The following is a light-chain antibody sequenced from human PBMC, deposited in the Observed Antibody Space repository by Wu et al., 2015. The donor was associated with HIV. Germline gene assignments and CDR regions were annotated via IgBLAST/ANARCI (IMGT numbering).Light chain of an antibody. V-gene: IGKV3-20*01. J-gene: IGKJ3*01. Sequence: EIVLTQSPATLSVSLGERATLSCRASQSVSGTYLAWYQQKPGQPPRLLIYGASRRATGIPDRFSGSGSGTDFSLTISRLEPEDFAVYYCHQYGRSPPFTFGPGTKVDVK. CDR3: HQYGRSPPFT. CDR2: GAS. CDR1: QSVSGTY.